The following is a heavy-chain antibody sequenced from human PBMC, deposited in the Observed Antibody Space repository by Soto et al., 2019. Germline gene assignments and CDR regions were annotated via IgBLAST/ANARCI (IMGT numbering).Heavy chain of an antibody. J-gene: IGHJ3*01. Sequence: ASVKVSCKASGYTFTGFYVHWVRQAPRQGLEWMGWINPRNGDKILAQKFEGRVTLTRDTSVTTAYMDLSSLNSDDTAVYYCARGPFADSTIDFWGTGTMVTVSS. D-gene: IGHD6-13*01. CDR1: GYTFTGFY. V-gene: IGHV1-2*02. CDR2: INPRNGDK. CDR3: ARGPFADSTIDF.